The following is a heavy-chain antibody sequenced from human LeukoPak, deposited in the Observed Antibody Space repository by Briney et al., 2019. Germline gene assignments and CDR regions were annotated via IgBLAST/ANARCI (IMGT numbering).Heavy chain of an antibody. V-gene: IGHV3-74*01. Sequence: PGGSLRLSCAASGFTFSSYWMHWVRQAPGKGLVWVSRINSHGSSTSYADSVKGRFTISRDNAKNSLYLQMNSLRAEDTAVYYCARDRGGVVRGVKSRDAFDIWGQGTMVTVSS. CDR2: INSHGSST. J-gene: IGHJ3*02. CDR3: ARDRGGVVRGVKSRDAFDI. D-gene: IGHD3-10*01. CDR1: GFTFSSYW.